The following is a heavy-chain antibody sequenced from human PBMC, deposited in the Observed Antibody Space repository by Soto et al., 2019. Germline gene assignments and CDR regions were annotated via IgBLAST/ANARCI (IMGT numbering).Heavy chain of an antibody. CDR2: ITGSGGGT. Sequence: EVQLLESGGGLVQPGGSLRLSCAASGFTFSNYAMTWVRQAPGKGLEWVSVITGSGGGTYFVDSVKGRFTISRDNPKNPVYLQMNSLRAEDTAVYDCAKRPLTAAGFDYWGQGTLVTVSS. D-gene: IGHD6-13*01. V-gene: IGHV3-23*01. J-gene: IGHJ4*02. CDR3: AKRPLTAAGFDY. CDR1: GFTFSNYA.